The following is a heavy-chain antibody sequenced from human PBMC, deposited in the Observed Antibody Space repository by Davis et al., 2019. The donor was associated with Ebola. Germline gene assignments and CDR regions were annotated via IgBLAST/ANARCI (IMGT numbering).Heavy chain of an antibody. D-gene: IGHD3-10*01. V-gene: IGHV3-23*01. CDR2: TSGSGDST. Sequence: GESLKISCAAFGFIFSHYWMSWVRQAPGKGPEWVSATSGSGDSTHHADSVKGRFAISRDNAKNSLYLQMNSLRDEDTAVYYCARSGLLWFGELYHDYGMDVWGQGTTVTVSS. CDR3: ARSGLLWFGELYHDYGMDV. J-gene: IGHJ6*02. CDR1: GFIFSHYW.